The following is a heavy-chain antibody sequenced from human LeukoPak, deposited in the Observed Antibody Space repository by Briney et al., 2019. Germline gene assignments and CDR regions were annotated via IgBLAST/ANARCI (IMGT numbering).Heavy chain of an antibody. D-gene: IGHD1-26*01. CDR2: ISTYNGNT. CDR3: ARDTGPSGSYFPTFASYYYYMDV. V-gene: IGHV1-18*01. J-gene: IGHJ6*03. Sequence: GASVKVSCKASGYTFTSYGISWVRQAPGQGLEWMGWISTYNGNTNYAQKLQGRVTMTTDTSTSTAYMELRSLRSDDTAVYYCARDTGPSGSYFPTFASYYYYMDVWGKGTTVTISS. CDR1: GYTFTSYG.